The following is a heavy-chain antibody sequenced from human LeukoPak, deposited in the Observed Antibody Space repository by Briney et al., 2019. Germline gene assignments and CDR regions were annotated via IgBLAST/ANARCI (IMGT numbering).Heavy chain of an antibody. J-gene: IGHJ4*02. D-gene: IGHD3-10*01. CDR3: ASSWGSGSHFDY. V-gene: IGHV3-30-3*01. CDR1: GFTFSSYA. Sequence: PGGSLRLSCAASGFTFSSYAMHWVRQAPGKGLEWVAVISYDGSNKYYADSVKGRLTISRDNSKNTLYLQMNSLRAEDTAVYYCASSWGSGSHFDYWGQGTLVTVSS. CDR2: ISYDGSNK.